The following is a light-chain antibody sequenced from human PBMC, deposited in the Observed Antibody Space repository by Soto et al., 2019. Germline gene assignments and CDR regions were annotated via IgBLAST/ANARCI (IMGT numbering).Light chain of an antibody. V-gene: IGKV3-15*01. CDR2: GAS. CDR1: QSLGNN. J-gene: IGKJ1*01. Sequence: EIVMTQSPATLTLSPGERPTLSCRANQSLGNNIAWYQQKPGQAPRLLIYGASTGATGLPARFSGSGSGTEFTLSISSLQSEDFAVYYCLQYNKWPRTFGQGTKVDIK. CDR3: LQYNKWPRT.